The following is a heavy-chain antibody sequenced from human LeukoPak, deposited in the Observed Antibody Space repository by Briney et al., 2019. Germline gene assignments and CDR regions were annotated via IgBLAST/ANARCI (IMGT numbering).Heavy chain of an antibody. CDR1: GFTFSGCG. V-gene: IGHV3-30*02. Sequence: GQSLRLSCAASGFTFSGCGMYWVRQAPGKGLEWVAFIRYDGTNKYYTDSVKGRFTISRDNSKNTLYLQMNSLRAEDTAVYYCANQRPADVWGKGTTVTVSS. CDR3: ANQRPADV. CDR2: IRYDGTNK. J-gene: IGHJ6*04.